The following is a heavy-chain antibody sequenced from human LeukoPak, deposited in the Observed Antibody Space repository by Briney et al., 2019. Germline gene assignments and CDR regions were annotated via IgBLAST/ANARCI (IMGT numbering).Heavy chain of an antibody. D-gene: IGHD3-10*01. J-gene: IGHJ4*02. CDR1: GDSISSSTYY. CDR2: LSYTGKT. Sequence: SETLSLTCAVSGDSISSSTYYWGWIRQSPGRGLEWIGSLSYTGKTYFNPSLKSRVTISVDTSKNQFSLRLTSVTAADAAVYYCARYLWTGVRDWGQGTLVTVSS. V-gene: IGHV4-39*01. CDR3: ARYLWTGVRD.